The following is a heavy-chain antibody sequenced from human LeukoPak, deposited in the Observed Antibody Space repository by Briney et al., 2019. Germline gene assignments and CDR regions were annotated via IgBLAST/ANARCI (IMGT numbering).Heavy chain of an antibody. D-gene: IGHD2-15*01. CDR2: VNSDGSST. CDR3: AKKAEDCSGGSCYGEGTNWFVN. CDR1: GFNFSNYW. J-gene: IGHJ5*02. V-gene: IGHV3-74*01. Sequence: GGSLRLSCAASGFNFSNYWMHWVRQAPGKGLVWISRVNSDGSSTSYVGAVKGRFTISRDNAKNTMFLQMNSLRAEDTAVYYCAKKAEDCSGGSCYGEGTNWFVNWGQGTLVTVSS.